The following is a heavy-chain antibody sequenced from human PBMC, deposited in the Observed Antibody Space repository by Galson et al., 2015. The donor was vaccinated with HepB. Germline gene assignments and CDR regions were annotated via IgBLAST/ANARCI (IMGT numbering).Heavy chain of an antibody. CDR2: IYPGDSDT. V-gene: IGHV5-51*01. CDR3: ARSTDYDILTGYQYEYYFDY. CDR1: GYSFTSYW. J-gene: IGHJ4*02. Sequence: QSGAEVKKPGESLKISCKGSGYSFTSYWIGWVRQMPGKGLEWMGIIYPGDSDTRYSPSFQGQVTISADKSISTAYLQWSSLKASDTAMYYCARSTDYDILTGYQYEYYFDYWGQGTLVTVSS. D-gene: IGHD3-9*01.